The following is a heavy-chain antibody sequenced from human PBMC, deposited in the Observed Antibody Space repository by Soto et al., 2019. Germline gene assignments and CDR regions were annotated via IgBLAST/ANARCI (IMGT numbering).Heavy chain of an antibody. CDR3: ARQDFWSGYNWFDP. Sequence: SETLSLTCTVSGGSISSGGYYWSWIRQHPGKGLEWIGYIYYSGSTYYNPSLKSRVTISVDTSKNQFSLKLSSVTAADTAVYYCARQDFWSGYNWFDPWGQGTLVTVSS. V-gene: IGHV4-31*03. CDR1: GGSISSGGYY. D-gene: IGHD3-3*01. CDR2: IYYSGST. J-gene: IGHJ5*02.